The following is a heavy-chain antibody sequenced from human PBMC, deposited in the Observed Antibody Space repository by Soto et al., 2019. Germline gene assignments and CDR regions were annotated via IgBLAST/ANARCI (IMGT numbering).Heavy chain of an antibody. J-gene: IGHJ4*02. D-gene: IGHD6-13*01. CDR2: ISGSGGST. V-gene: IGHV3-23*01. CDR1: GFTFSSYA. CDR3: AKHPRNSVAAAEYYFDY. Sequence: GGSLRLSCAASGFTFSSYAMSWVRQAPGKGLEWVSAISGSGGSTYYADSVKGRFTISRDNSKNTLYLQMNSLRAEDTAVYYCAKHPRNSVAAAEYYFDYWGQGTLVTVSS.